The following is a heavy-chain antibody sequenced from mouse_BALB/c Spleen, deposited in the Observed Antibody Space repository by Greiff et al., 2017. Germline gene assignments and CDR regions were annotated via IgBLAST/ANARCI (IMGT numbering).Heavy chain of an antibody. CDR3: NYYGSSYYFDY. J-gene: IGHJ2*01. Sequence: VQLQQSGAELVRSGASVKLSCTASGFNIKDYYMHWVKQRPEQGLEWIGWIDPENGDTEYAPKFQGKATMTADTSSNTAYLQLSSLTSEDTAVYYCNYYGSSYYFDYWGQGTTPTVSS. CDR1: GFNIKDYY. V-gene: IGHV14-4*02. D-gene: IGHD1-1*01. CDR2: IDPENGDT.